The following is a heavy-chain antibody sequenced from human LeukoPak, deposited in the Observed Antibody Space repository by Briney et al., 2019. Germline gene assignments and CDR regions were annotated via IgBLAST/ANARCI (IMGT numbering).Heavy chain of an antibody. CDR1: GGSISNYY. CDR2: IYYSGST. Sequence: SETLSLTCTVSGGSISNYYWSWVRQPPGKGPEWIGYIYYSGSTNYNPSLKSRVTISVDTSRNQFSLKLSSVTPADTAVYYCARKVAGDYWGQGILVTVSS. D-gene: IGHD3-10*01. V-gene: IGHV4-59*01. CDR3: ARKVAGDY. J-gene: IGHJ4*02.